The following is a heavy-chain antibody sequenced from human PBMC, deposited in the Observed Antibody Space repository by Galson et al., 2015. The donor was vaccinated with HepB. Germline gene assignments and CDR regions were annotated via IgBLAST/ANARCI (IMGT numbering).Heavy chain of an antibody. CDR1: VYTFTTYG. V-gene: IGHV1-18*01. CDR3: ARGSGSYVNWYSDL. Sequence: QSGAEVKEPGASVKVSCKASVYTFTTYGITWVRQAPGQGLEWMGWISAYNGYTNYAQKFQGRVAMTTDTSTSTAYMELRSLRSDDTAVYYCARGSGSYVNWYSDLWGRGTLVTVSS. D-gene: IGHD1-26*01. CDR2: ISAYNGYT. J-gene: IGHJ2*01.